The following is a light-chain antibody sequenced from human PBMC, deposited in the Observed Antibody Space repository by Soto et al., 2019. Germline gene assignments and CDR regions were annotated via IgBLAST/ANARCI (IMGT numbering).Light chain of an antibody. Sequence: DIVFTQSPGTLSLSPGDRATLSCRASQSVSTSYLAWYQQKPGQAPRLLIYDASNRPTDIPARFSGSGSGTDFTLTISRLEPEDFAVYYCQQQGRSWITFGQGTRLEIK. J-gene: IGKJ5*01. CDR2: DAS. V-gene: IGKV3-20*01. CDR1: QSVSTSY. CDR3: QQQGRSWIT.